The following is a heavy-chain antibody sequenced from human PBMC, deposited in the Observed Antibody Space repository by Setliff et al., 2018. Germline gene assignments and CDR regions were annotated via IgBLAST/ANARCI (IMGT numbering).Heavy chain of an antibody. J-gene: IGHJ4*02. Sequence: SETLSLTCAVYGGSFSGYSWGWIRQPPGKGLEWIGEINHSGSTNYNPSLKSRVTISVDTSKNQFSLKLSSVTAADTAVYYCASLADKGDYYFDYWGQGTLVTVSS. D-gene: IGHD3-10*01. CDR2: INHSGST. CDR3: ASLADKGDYYFDY. CDR1: GGSFSGYS. V-gene: IGHV4-34*01.